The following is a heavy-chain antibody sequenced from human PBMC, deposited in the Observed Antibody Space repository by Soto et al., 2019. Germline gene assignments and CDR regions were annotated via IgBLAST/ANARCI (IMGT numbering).Heavy chain of an antibody. V-gene: IGHV3-23*01. Sequence: GGSLRLSCAASGFTFGSYAMGWVRQAPGKGLEWVSGISGSGGSTYYAKSVKGRFTISRDNSKNTLYLQMNSLRAEDTAVYYCAKDYFASGPGYMDVWGKGTTVTVSS. CDR3: AKDYFASGPGYMDV. CDR1: GFTFGSYA. D-gene: IGHD3-10*01. CDR2: ISGSGGST. J-gene: IGHJ6*03.